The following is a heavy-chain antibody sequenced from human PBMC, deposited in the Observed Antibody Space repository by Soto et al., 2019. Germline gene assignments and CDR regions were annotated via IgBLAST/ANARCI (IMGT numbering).Heavy chain of an antibody. Sequence: ASVKVSCKASGYTFTSYDINWVRQATGQGLEWMGWMNPNSGNTGYAQKFQGRVTMTRNTSISTAYMELSSLRSEDTAVYYCARDLVVVAAGGDWFDPWGQGTLVTVSS. J-gene: IGHJ5*02. V-gene: IGHV1-8*01. D-gene: IGHD2-15*01. CDR2: MNPNSGNT. CDR1: GYTFTSYD. CDR3: ARDLVVVAAGGDWFDP.